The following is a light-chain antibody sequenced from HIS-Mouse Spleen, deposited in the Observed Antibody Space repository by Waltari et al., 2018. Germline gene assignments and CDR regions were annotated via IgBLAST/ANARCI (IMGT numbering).Light chain of an antibody. CDR3: SSYTSSSTLVV. Sequence: QSALTQPASVSGSPGQSITISCTGTSSDVGGYNYVSWYQPHPGKAPKLMIYEVSNRAAGVSKPFSGSKSGNTASLTISGLQAEDEAYYYCSSYTSSSTLVVFGGGTKLTVL. J-gene: IGLJ2*01. CDR2: EVS. CDR1: SSDVGGYNY. V-gene: IGLV2-14*01.